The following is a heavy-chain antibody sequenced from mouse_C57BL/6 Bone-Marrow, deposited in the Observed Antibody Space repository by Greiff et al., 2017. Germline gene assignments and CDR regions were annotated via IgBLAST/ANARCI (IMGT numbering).Heavy chain of an antibody. CDR2: IYHRDGST. CDR3: AMDWYYYAMYY. D-gene: IGHD4-1*01. J-gene: IGHJ4*01. CDR1: GYTFTDHT. V-gene: IGHV1-78*01. Sequence: QVQLKESDAELVKPGASVKISCKVSGYTFTDHTIHWMKQRPEQGLEWIGYIYHRDGSTKYNEKFKGKATLTADKSSNTAYMQLNSLTSEDSAVYFVAMDWYYYAMYYWGQGTSVTVSS.